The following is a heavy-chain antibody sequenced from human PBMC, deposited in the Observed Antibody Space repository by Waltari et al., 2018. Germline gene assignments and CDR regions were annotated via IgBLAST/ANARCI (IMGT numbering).Heavy chain of an antibody. V-gene: IGHV1-3*01. CDR1: GYTFTSYA. CDR3: ARDLGYSSSSPFY. D-gene: IGHD6-6*01. J-gene: IGHJ4*02. Sequence: QVQLVQSGAEVKKPGASVKVSCKASGYTFTSYAMHWVRQAPGHRLAGMGWIHAGNGNTKYSQKFQGRVTITRDTSASTAYMELSSLRSEDTAVYYCARDLGYSSSSPFYWGQGTLVTVSS. CDR2: IHAGNGNT.